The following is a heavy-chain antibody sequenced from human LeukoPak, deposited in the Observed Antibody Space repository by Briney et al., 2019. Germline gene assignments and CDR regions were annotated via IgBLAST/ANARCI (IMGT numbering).Heavy chain of an antibody. CDR1: GFTFSSYA. D-gene: IGHD6-13*01. CDR3: ATTGYSSRNY. Sequence: PGGSLRLSCAASGFTFSSYAMGWVRQAPGKGLEWVSAISGNGDTYYADSVKGRFTISRDNSKTTLYLQMNSLRAEDTAVYYCATTGYSSRNYWGQGTLVTVSS. V-gene: IGHV3-23*01. J-gene: IGHJ4*02. CDR2: ISGNGDT.